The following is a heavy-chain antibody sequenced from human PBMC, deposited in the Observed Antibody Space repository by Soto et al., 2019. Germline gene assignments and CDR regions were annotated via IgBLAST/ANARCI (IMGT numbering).Heavy chain of an antibody. J-gene: IGHJ4*02. V-gene: IGHV3-30-3*01. Sequence: QEQLVESGGGVVQPGRSLRLSCAASGFTFSSYAMHWVRQAPGKGLEWVAVISYDGSNKDYADSVKGRFTISRDNSKNTLFLQMNSLRAEDTAVYYCARFGSQRRGIDYWGQGTLVTVFS. CDR2: ISYDGSNK. CDR3: ARFGSQRRGIDY. CDR1: GFTFSSYA. D-gene: IGHD2-15*01.